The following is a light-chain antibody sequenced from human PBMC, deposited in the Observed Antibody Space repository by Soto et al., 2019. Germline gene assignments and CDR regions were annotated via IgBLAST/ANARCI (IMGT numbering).Light chain of an antibody. CDR3: VSVAGSSYV. V-gene: IGLV2-8*01. CDR2: DVN. CDR1: SSDVGAYIF. J-gene: IGLJ1*01. Sequence: QSVLTQPPSASGSPGQSVTISCTGTSSDVGAYIFVSWYQQHPGKAPKLMVYDVNRRPPGVPDRFFGSKSGNTASLTVSGLQAEDEADYSWVSVAGSSYVFATGTKVTVL.